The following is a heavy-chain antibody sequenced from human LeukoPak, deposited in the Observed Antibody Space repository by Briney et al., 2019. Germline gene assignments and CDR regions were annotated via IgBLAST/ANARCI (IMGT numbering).Heavy chain of an antibody. J-gene: IGHJ4*02. CDR1: GFTFSSYA. V-gene: IGHV3-23*01. CDR2: ISGSGGST. CDR3: AKAFYSSSWYTAPFDY. Sequence: PGGSLRLSCAASGFTFSSYAMSWVRQAPGKGLEWVSAISGSGGSTYYADSVKGRFTISRDNSKNTLYLQMNSLRAEGTAVYYCAKAFYSSSWYTAPFDYWGQGTLVTVSS. D-gene: IGHD6-13*01.